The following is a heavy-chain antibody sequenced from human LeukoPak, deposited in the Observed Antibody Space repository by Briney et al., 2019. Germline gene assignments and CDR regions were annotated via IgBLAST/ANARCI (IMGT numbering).Heavy chain of an antibody. V-gene: IGHV1-2*02. D-gene: IGHD6-19*01. CDR2: INPNSGGT. J-gene: IGHJ4*02. Sequence: ASVKVSCKASGGTFSSYAISWVRQAPGQGLEWMGWINPNSGGTNYAQKFQGRVTMTRDTSISTAYMELSRLRSDDAAVYYCASRKAVAGTDYFDYWGQGTLVTVSS. CDR1: GGTFSSYA. CDR3: ASRKAVAGTDYFDY.